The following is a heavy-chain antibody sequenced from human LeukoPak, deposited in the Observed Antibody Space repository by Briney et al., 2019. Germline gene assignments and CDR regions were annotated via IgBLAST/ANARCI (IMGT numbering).Heavy chain of an antibody. V-gene: IGHV4-59*01. J-gene: IGHJ4*02. CDR3: ARAPPVLGGIPDY. CDR1: GCSISSYY. D-gene: IGHD4-23*01. CDR2: IFYGGST. Sequence: SETLSLTCSVSGCSISSYYWSWIRQAPGKGLEWIGYIFYGGSTKYHPSLESRVTISVDTSKNQFSLKLSSVTAADTAVYYCARAPPVLGGIPDYWGQGTLVTVSS.